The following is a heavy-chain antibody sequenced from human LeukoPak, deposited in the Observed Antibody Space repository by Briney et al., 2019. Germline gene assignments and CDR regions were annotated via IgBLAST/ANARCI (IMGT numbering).Heavy chain of an antibody. CDR1: GGSIVSHH. J-gene: IGHJ4*02. V-gene: IGHV4-4*07. D-gene: IGHD6-13*01. Sequence: PSETLSLICTVSGGSIVSHHWNWIRQPAGRGLEWIGRFYASGTTNTSPSLKSRVTMSVDTSKNQFSLKLSSVTAADTAVYYCAKDSSTWGNLAGHFDSWGQGTLVTVSS. CDR2: FYASGTT. CDR3: AKDSSTWGNLAGHFDS.